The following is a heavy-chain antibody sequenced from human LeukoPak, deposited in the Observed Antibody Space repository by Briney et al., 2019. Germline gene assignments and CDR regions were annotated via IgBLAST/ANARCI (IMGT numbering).Heavy chain of an antibody. V-gene: IGHV4-4*07. CDR3: ARDAYYYGSGAYYFGY. J-gene: IGHJ4*02. D-gene: IGHD3-10*01. CDR1: GGSFSGYY. Sequence: SETLSLTCAVYGGSFSGYYWGWIRQPPGKGLEWIGRIYTSGSTNYNPSLKSRVTMSVDTSKNQFSLKLSSVTAADTAVYYCARDAYYYGSGAYYFGYWGQGTLVTVSS. CDR2: IYTSGST.